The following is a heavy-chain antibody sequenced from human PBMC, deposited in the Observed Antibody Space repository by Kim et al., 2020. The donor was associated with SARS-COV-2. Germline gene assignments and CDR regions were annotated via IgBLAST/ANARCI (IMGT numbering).Heavy chain of an antibody. D-gene: IGHD3-3*01. V-gene: IGHV3-30*18. J-gene: IGHJ4*02. CDR1: GFTFSSYG. CDR2: ISYDGSNK. Sequence: GGSLRLSCAASGFTFSSYGMHWVRQAPGKGLEWVVVISYDGSNKYYADSVKGRFTISRDNSKNTLYLQMNSLRAEDTAVYYCAKDSFGLFPYWGQGTLVT. CDR3: AKDSFGLFPY.